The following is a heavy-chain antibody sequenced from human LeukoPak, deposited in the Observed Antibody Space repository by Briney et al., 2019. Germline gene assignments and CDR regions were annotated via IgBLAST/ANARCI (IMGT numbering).Heavy chain of an antibody. D-gene: IGHD6-13*01. V-gene: IGHV4-34*01. Sequence: SETLSLTCTVSGGSISGYYWSWIRQPPGKGLEWIGEINHSGSTNYNPSLKSRVTISVDTSKNQFSLKLSSVTAADTAVYYCARDPTIAAHPAPDYWGQGTLVTVSS. CDR1: GGSISGYY. CDR2: INHSGST. J-gene: IGHJ4*02. CDR3: ARDPTIAAHPAPDY.